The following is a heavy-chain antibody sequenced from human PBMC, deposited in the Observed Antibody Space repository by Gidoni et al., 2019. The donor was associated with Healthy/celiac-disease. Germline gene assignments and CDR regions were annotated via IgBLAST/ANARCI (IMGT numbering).Heavy chain of an antibody. CDR3: AKALLSSYDSGENDY. V-gene: IGHV3-30*18. D-gene: IGHD3-22*01. CDR1: AFTFSSYG. J-gene: IGHJ4*02. Sequence: QVQLVESGGGEVKPGRSLRLSCAASAFTFSSYGMHWVRQAPGKGLEWVAVISYDGSNKYYADSVKGRFTISRDNSKNTLYLQMNSLRAEDTAVYYCAKALLSSYDSGENDYWGQGTLVTVSS. CDR2: ISYDGSNK.